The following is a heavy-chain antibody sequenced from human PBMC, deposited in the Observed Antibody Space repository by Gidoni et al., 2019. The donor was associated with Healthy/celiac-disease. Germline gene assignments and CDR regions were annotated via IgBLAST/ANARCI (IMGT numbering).Heavy chain of an antibody. D-gene: IGHD2-2*02. CDR3: ARDQRYCSSTSCYKGSKYYFDY. J-gene: IGHJ4*02. V-gene: IGHV3-21*01. CDR1: GFTFSSYS. CDR2: ISSSSSYI. Sequence: EVQLVESGGGLVKPGGSLRLSCAASGFTFSSYSMNWVRQAPGKGLEWGSSISSSSSYIYYADSVKGRFTISRDNAKNSLYLQMNSLRAEDTAVYYCARDQRYCSSTSCYKGSKYYFDYWGQGTLVTVSS.